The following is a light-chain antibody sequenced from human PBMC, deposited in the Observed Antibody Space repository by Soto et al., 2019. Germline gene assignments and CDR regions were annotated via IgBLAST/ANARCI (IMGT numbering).Light chain of an antibody. CDR1: QDIRNY. J-gene: IGKJ4*01. CDR2: VAS. Sequence: DIQMTQSPSSLSASVGDRVTITCRPSQDIRNYLALYQQKPGQVPNLLIYVASTLQSGVPSRFSGSGSGTEFTLTITSRQPEDVANYYCQKYDRAPLTFGGGTRIEI. CDR3: QKYDRAPLT. V-gene: IGKV1-27*01.